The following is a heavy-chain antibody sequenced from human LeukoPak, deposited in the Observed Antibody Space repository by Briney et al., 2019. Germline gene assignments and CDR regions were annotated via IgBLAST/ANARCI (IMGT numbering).Heavy chain of an antibody. CDR1: GGSISSSSYS. CDR3: ASRLVGATMGYFQH. CDR2: LYYSGST. D-gene: IGHD1-26*01. Sequence: SETLSLTCTVSGGSISSSSYSWGWIRQPPGKGLEWIGDLYYSGSTYYNPSLKSRVTTSVDTSKNQFSLRLSSVTAADTAVYYCASRLVGATMGYFQHWGQGTLVTVSS. V-gene: IGHV4-39*01. J-gene: IGHJ1*01.